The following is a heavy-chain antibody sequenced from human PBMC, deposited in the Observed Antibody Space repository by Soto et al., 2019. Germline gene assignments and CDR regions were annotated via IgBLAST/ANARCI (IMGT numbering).Heavy chain of an antibody. CDR2: VFHTGTT. D-gene: IGHD2-21*01. Sequence: QVQLQESGPGLVKPSGTLSLTCAVSGDSVSSPYYWCWVRQPPGKGLEWIGEVFHTGTTSYNPSLRSRVTISMDKSINQFPLELSSVAAAETAVYYCARGGGWYAVHSWGPGTLVIVSS. CDR3: ARGGGWYAVHS. V-gene: IGHV4-4*02. CDR1: GDSVSSPYY. J-gene: IGHJ4*02.